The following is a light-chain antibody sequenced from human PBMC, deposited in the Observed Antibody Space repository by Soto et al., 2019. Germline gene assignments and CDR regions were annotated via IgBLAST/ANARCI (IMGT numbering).Light chain of an antibody. CDR1: SSDVGDYNY. CDR3: SSYTSSGTLVL. J-gene: IGLJ2*01. V-gene: IGLV2-14*01. Sequence: QSALTQPASVSGSPGQSITISCTGTSSDVGDYNYVSWYQQHPGKAPKLMIYDVSNRPSGVSNRFSGSKSGNTASLTISGLQAEDEGDYYCSSYTSSGTLVLFGGGTLLTAL. CDR2: DVS.